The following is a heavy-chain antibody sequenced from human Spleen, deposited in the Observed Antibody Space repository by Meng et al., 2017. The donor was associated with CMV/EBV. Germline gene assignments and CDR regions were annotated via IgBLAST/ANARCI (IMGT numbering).Heavy chain of an antibody. D-gene: IGHD4-11*01. V-gene: IGHV1-46*01. CDR3: AAYSNYWY. CDR1: VYTSTAYY. J-gene: IGHJ4*02. Sequence: VKVSRKASVYTSTAYYMHWVRPAPGQGFEYMGIINPRGGTTHYAQKFQGRVTMTIDTSTSTVYMELSSLRSEDTAMYYCAAYSNYWYWGQGTLVTVSS. CDR2: INPRGGTT.